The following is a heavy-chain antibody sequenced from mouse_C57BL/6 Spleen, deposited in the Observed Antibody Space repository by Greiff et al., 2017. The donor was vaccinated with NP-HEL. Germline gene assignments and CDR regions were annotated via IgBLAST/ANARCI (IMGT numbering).Heavy chain of an antibody. J-gene: IGHJ3*01. CDR3: TTGVTGPFAY. V-gene: IGHV14-4*01. CDR1: GFNIKDDY. D-gene: IGHD2-13*01. Sequence: EVQLQQSGAELVRPGASVKLSCTASGFNIKDDYMHWVKQRPEQGLEWIGWIDPENGDTEYASKFQGKATITADTSSNTAYLQLSSLTSEDTAVYYCTTGVTGPFAYWGQGTLVTVSA. CDR2: IDPENGDT.